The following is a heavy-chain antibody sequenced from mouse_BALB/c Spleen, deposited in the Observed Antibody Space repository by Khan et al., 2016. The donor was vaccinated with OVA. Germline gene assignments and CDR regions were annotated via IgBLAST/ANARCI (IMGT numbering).Heavy chain of an antibody. CDR1: GYIFTSNW. CDR2: IYPGTGST. J-gene: IGHJ1*01. V-gene: IGHV1S132*01. CDR3: AICYDYETAYFDV. D-gene: IGHD2-4*01. Sequence: QVQLQQSGAELVRPGASVKLSCKTSGYIFTSNWIHWIKQRSGQGLEWIARIYPGTGSTYYNEKFKGKATLTEDKSSSTAYMQLSSLKSEDSAVYFCAICYDYETAYFDVWGAGTTGTVSS.